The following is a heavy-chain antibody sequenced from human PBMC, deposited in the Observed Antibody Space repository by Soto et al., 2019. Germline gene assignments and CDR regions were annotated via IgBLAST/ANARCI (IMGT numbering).Heavy chain of an antibody. J-gene: IGHJ4*02. D-gene: IGHD5-12*01. CDR3: TRAPREWLQLGDFFDY. Sequence: EVELVESGGGLVQPGGSLRLSCAASGFNFRSYWIHWVRQAPGKGLMWVSHINSDGTNTSYADSVKGRFTISRDNAKNTLFLQMNFLRAEYTAVYYCTRAPREWLQLGDFFDYWGQGTLVTVST. V-gene: IGHV3-74*01. CDR2: INSDGTNT. CDR1: GFNFRSYW.